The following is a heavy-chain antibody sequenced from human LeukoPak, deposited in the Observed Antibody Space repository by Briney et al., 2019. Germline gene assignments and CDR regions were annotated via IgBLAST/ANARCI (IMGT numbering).Heavy chain of an antibody. CDR3: ARDERVDLWSGGSWFDP. CDR1: GGSISSGGYY. Sequence: PSQTLSLTCTVSGGSISSGGYYWSWIRQPPGKGLEWFGYISYIGSTNYNPSLKSRVTISVDTSKNQFSLKLSSVTAADTAVYYCARDERVDLWSGGSWFDPWGRGTLVTVSS. CDR2: ISYIGST. D-gene: IGHD3-3*01. V-gene: IGHV4-61*08. J-gene: IGHJ5*02.